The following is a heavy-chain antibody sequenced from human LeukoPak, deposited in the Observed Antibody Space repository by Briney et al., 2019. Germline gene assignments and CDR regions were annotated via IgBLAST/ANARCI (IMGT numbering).Heavy chain of an antibody. D-gene: IGHD1-26*01. Sequence: PSETLSLTCTVSGGSISSYYWSWIRQPPGKGLEWIGYIYYSGSTNYNPSLKSRVTISVDTSKNQFSLKLSSVTAADTAVYYCARSDLVSGSYYVVDYWGQGTLVTISS. CDR3: ARSDLVSGSYYVVDY. CDR2: IYYSGST. J-gene: IGHJ4*02. CDR1: GGSISSYY. V-gene: IGHV4-59*08.